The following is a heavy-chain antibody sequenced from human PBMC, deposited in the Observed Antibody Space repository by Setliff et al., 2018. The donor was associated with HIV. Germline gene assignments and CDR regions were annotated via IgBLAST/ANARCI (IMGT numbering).Heavy chain of an antibody. CDR3: ARGVDCGGDCYPDY. CDR1: GYTFTQYP. Sequence: ASVKVSCKASGYTFTQYPMHWVRQAPGQGLEWMGGIIPMFGTADYAQKFQGRVTITADESTSTVYMELTRLRSEDTAVYYCARGVDCGGDCYPDYWGQGTLVTVSS. J-gene: IGHJ4*02. V-gene: IGHV1-69*13. D-gene: IGHD2-21*01. CDR2: IIPMFGTA.